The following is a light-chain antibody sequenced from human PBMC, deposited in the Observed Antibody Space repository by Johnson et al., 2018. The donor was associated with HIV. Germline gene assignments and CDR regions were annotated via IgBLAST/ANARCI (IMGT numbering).Light chain of an antibody. CDR3: GTWDSSLSVGV. CDR2: KI. CDR1: SSNIGNNY. J-gene: IGLJ1*01. V-gene: IGLV1-51*02. Sequence: QSVLTQPPSVSAAPGQKVTISCSGSSSNIGNNYVSWYQQLPGTAPNSSSMKIKRPSGIPDRFSGPKSGTSATLGITGLQTGDEADYYCGTWDSSLSVGVFGTGTKVTVL.